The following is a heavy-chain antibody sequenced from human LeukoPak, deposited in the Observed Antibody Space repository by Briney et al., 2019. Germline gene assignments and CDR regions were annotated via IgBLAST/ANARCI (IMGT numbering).Heavy chain of an antibody. Sequence: PGRSLRLSCAASGFTFSSYAMHWVRQAPGTGLEWVAVISYDGSNKYYADSVKGRFTISRDNSKNTLYLQMNSLRAEDTAVYYCAREGDTAMTAGYYYYMDVWGKGTTVTVSS. J-gene: IGHJ6*03. CDR3: AREGDTAMTAGYYYYMDV. CDR1: GFTFSSYA. CDR2: ISYDGSNK. D-gene: IGHD5-18*01. V-gene: IGHV3-30*04.